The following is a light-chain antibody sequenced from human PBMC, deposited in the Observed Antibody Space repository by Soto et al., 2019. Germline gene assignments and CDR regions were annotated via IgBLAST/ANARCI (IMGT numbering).Light chain of an antibody. J-gene: IGKJ3*01. CDR3: YQRSYWPFT. V-gene: IGKV3-11*01. CDR1: RSSGTY. CDR2: GAS. Sequence: EIVLTQSPATLSLSPGERATLSCRASRSSGTYLAWYQQKPGQAPRLLMYGASNRATGIPARFSGNGSATVLTLTISSLERAVFAFYFIYQRSYWPFTFGPGPKVDI.